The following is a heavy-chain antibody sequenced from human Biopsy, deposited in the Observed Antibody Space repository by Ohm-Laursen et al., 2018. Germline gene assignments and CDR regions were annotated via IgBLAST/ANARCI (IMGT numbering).Heavy chain of an antibody. CDR3: ARVAGGYAYYYGMDV. CDR1: GYSVTNDYY. J-gene: IGHJ6*02. Sequence: SETLSLTCAVSGYSVTNDYYWGWLRQPPGKGLEWIGNIYYDGITYYNPSLKSRGAMSVDTSKNQFSLRLTSVTAADTAVYYCARVAGGYAYYYGMDVWGQGTTVIVSS. V-gene: IGHV4-38-2*01. CDR2: IYYDGIT. D-gene: IGHD5-12*01.